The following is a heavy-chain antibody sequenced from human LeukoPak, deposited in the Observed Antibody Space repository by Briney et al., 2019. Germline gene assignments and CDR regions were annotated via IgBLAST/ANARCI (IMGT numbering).Heavy chain of an antibody. Sequence: SVKVSCKASGGTFSSYAISWVRQAPGQGLERMGGIIPIFGTANYAQKFQGRVTITADESTSTAYMELSSLRSEDTAVYYCARESAKGYCSSTSCYATDYWGQGTLVTVSS. J-gene: IGHJ4*02. CDR2: IIPIFGTA. CDR1: GGTFSSYA. D-gene: IGHD2-2*01. CDR3: ARESAKGYCSSTSCYATDY. V-gene: IGHV1-69*01.